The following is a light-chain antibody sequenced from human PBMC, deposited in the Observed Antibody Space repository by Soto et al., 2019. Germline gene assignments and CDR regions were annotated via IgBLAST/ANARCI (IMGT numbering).Light chain of an antibody. J-gene: IGLJ2*01. CDR3: GAWDDSLSAV. V-gene: IGLV1-51*01. CDR2: DNN. CDR1: NSNIGNNY. Sequence: QSVLTQPPSVSAAPGQKVTISCSGSNSNIGNNYVSWYQQLPGTAPKLLIYDNNKRPSGIPDRFSGSKSGTSATLGITGLQTGDEADYYCGAWDDSLSAVFGGGIKLTVL.